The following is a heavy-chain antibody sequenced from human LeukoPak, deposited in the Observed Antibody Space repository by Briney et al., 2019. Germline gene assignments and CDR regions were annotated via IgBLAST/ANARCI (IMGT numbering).Heavy chain of an antibody. J-gene: IGHJ4*02. CDR3: AKDQFIAAAGDLDY. D-gene: IGHD6-13*01. CDR2: ISYDGSNK. V-gene: IGHV3-30*18. Sequence: GGSLRLSCAASGFTFSRHGMHWVRQAPGKGLEWVAVISYDGSNKHYADSVKGRFTISRDNSKNTLYLQMNSLRAEDTAVYYCAKDQFIAAAGDLDYWGQGTLVTVSS. CDR1: GFTFSRHG.